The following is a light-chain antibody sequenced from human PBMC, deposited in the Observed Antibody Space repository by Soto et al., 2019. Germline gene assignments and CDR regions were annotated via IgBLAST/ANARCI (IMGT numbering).Light chain of an antibody. CDR1: QSVSSN. CDR2: GAS. J-gene: IGKJ4*01. Sequence: EVVMTQSPATLSVSPGERATLSCRASQSVSSNLAWYQQKVGQAPRLLMYGASVRATGVPTRFSGSGSGTVFTLTITSLQSEDFAVYFCQHYNNWPPQFTFVGGTKVEIK. CDR3: QHYNNWPPQFT. V-gene: IGKV3-15*01.